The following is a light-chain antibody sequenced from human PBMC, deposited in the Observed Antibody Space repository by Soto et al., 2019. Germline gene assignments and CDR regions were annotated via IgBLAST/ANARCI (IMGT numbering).Light chain of an antibody. V-gene: IGKV3-15*01. Sequence: EIVMTQSPATLSVSPGERATLSCRASQRVSSNLAWYQQKPGQAPRLLIYDASTRSTGIPARFSGSGSGTVFTFTISIRQSEDSAVYYCQRYNNWPTWTFGQGTKVEIK. CDR3: QRYNNWPTWT. CDR2: DAS. CDR1: QRVSSN. J-gene: IGKJ1*01.